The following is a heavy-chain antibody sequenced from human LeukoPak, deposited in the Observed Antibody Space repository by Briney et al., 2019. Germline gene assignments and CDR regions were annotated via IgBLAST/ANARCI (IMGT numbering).Heavy chain of an antibody. CDR3: ARLGLRTYNWFDP. CDR1: GGSISYYY. J-gene: IGHJ5*02. D-gene: IGHD4-17*01. Sequence: PSETLSLTCSVSGGSISYYYWNWIRQPPGKGLEWIGYIYYSGTTNYNPSLKSRVSMSVDTSKNQFSLKLSSVTAADTAVYYCARLGLRTYNWFDPWGQGTMVTVSS. V-gene: IGHV4-59*12. CDR2: IYYSGTT.